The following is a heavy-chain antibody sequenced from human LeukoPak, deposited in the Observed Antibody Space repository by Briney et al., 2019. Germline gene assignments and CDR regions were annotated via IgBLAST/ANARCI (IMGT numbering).Heavy chain of an antibody. Sequence: GSLRLSCAASGFTFSSYAMSWVRQAPGKGLEWVSAISGSGGSTYYADSVKGRFTISRDNSKNTLYLQMNSLRAEDTAVYYCAKGGLYSSGHNPWDYFDYWGQGTLVTVSS. J-gene: IGHJ4*02. CDR2: ISGSGGST. CDR1: GFTFSSYA. V-gene: IGHV3-23*01. CDR3: AKGGLYSSGHNPWDYFDY. D-gene: IGHD6-19*01.